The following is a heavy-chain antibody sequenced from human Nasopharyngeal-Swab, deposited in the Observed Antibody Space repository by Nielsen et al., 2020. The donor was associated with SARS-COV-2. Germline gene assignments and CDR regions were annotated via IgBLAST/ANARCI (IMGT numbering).Heavy chain of an antibody. J-gene: IGHJ6*03. V-gene: IGHV1-18*01. CDR1: GYTFTSYG. CDR3: ARDLTWDWNDPDYYYYMDV. Sequence: ASVKVSCKASGYTFTSYGISWVRQAPGQGLEWMGWISAYNGNTNYAQKLQGRVTMTTDTSTSTAYMKLRSLRSDDTAVYYCARDLTWDWNDPDYYYYMDVWGKGTTVTVSS. D-gene: IGHD1-1*01. CDR2: ISAYNGNT.